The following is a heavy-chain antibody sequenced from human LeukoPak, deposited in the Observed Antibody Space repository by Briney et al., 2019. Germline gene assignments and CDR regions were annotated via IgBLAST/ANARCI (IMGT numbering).Heavy chain of an antibody. CDR2: IHYSGST. J-gene: IGHJ4*02. D-gene: IGHD3-22*01. CDR1: GGSISSSY. V-gene: IGHV4-59*01. CDR3: ARANRDTNGYYYSLDY. Sequence: SETLSLTCTVSGGSISSSYWSWIRQPPGKGLDWIGYIHYSGSTHYNPSLTSRVTISVDTSKNQFSLKLSSVTAADTAVYYCARANRDTNGYYYSLDYWGQGTLVTVSS.